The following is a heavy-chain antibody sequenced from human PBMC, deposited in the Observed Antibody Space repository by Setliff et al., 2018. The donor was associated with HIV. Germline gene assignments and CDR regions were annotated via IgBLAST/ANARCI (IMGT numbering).Heavy chain of an antibody. Sequence: SVKVSCKASGGIFSINWVRQAPGQGLEWMGRIIPVLGITNYAQKFQGRVTITADKSTSTAYMELSSLRSEDTAVYYCARTPYCTNGLCYRYYFDYWGQGTLVTVSS. CDR1: GGIFS. J-gene: IGHJ4*02. CDR3: ARTPYCTNGLCYRYYFDY. V-gene: IGHV1-69*02. CDR2: IIPVLGIT. D-gene: IGHD2-8*01.